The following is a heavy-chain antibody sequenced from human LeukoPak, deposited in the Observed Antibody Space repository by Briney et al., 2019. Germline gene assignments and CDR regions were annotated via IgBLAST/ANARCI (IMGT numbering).Heavy chain of an antibody. D-gene: IGHD3-22*01. V-gene: IGHV1-18*01. CDR3: ARDRVTYYYDSSGYLWLGDY. CDR2: ISAYNGNT. J-gene: IGHJ4*02. Sequence: ASVKLSFKASGYTFTIYGISWVRQAPGQRLEWMGWISAYNGNTNYAQKLQGRVTITTDTSTSTAYMELRSLRSDDTAVYYCARDRVTYYYDSSGYLWLGDYWGQGTLVTVSS. CDR1: GYTFTIYG.